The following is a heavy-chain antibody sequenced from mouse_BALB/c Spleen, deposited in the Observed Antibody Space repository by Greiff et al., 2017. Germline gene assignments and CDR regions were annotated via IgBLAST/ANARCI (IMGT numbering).Heavy chain of an antibody. D-gene: IGHD3-2*01. J-gene: IGHJ3*01. CDR1: GFTFSSYY. Sequence: EVNVVESGGGLVKLGGSLKLSCAASGFTFSSYYMSWVRQTPEKRLELVAAINSNGGSTYYPDTVKGRFTISRDNAKNTLYLQMSSLKSEDTALYYCARLLDSSGTFAYWGQGTLVTVSA. V-gene: IGHV5-6-2*01. CDR3: ARLLDSSGTFAY. CDR2: INSNGGST.